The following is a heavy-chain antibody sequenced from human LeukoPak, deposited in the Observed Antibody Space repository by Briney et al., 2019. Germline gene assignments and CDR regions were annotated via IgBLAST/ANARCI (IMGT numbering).Heavy chain of an antibody. Sequence: SETLSLTCTVSGGSISSSSYYWGWIRQPPGKGLEWIGSIYYSGSTYYNPSLKSRVTISVDTSKNQFSPKLSSVTAADTAVYYCARGRTRYCSGGSCYSYFQHWGQGTLVTVSS. D-gene: IGHD2-15*01. CDR3: ARGRTRYCSGGSCYSYFQH. J-gene: IGHJ1*01. V-gene: IGHV4-39*01. CDR2: IYYSGST. CDR1: GGSISSSSYY.